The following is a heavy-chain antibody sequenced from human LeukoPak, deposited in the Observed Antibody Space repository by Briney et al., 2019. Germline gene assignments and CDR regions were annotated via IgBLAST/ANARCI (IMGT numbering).Heavy chain of an antibody. D-gene: IGHD3-22*01. V-gene: IGHV3-23*01. CDR2: ISASGGST. Sequence: GGSLRLSCAASGFTFTNYGMNWVRQAPGKGLEWVSGISASGGSTYYADSVKGRFTISRDNSKNTLYLQMNSLRAEDTAVYYCARGGRGYEDAFDIWGQGTMVTVSS. CDR1: GFTFTNYG. CDR3: ARGGRGYEDAFDI. J-gene: IGHJ3*02.